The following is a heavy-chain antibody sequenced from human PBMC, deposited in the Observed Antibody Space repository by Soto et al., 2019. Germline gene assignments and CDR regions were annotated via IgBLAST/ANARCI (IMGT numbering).Heavy chain of an antibody. V-gene: IGHV3-21*01. Sequence: PGGSLRLSCAASGFTFSAYTMTWVRQVPGKGLEWVSLVSSSGTKLSYADSVKGRFTISRDNAKNSLYLQMNSLRAEDTAVYYCARSGNSFSYFDSWGPGTLVTVPQ. J-gene: IGHJ4*02. CDR3: ARSGNSFSYFDS. CDR1: GFTFSAYT. D-gene: IGHD2-15*01. CDR2: VSSSGTKL.